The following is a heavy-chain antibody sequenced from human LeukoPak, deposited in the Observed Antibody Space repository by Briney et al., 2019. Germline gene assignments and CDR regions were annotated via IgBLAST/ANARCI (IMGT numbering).Heavy chain of an antibody. D-gene: IGHD2-15*01. CDR3: APFRVVVVAASLEYFQH. V-gene: IGHV3-21*04. CDR2: ISSNSSYI. J-gene: IGHJ1*01. Sequence: PGGSLRLSCAASGFTFSSYSMNWVRQAPGKGLEWVPSISSNSSYIYYADSVKGRFTISRDNAKDSLYLQMNSLRAEDTAVYYCAPFRVVVVAASLEYFQHWGQGTLVTVSS. CDR1: GFTFSSYS.